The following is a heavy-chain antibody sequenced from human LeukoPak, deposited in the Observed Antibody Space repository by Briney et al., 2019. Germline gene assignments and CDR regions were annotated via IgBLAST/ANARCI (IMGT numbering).Heavy chain of an antibody. V-gene: IGHV4-34*01. D-gene: IGHD3-10*01. CDR1: GGSFSGYY. J-gene: IGHJ4*02. Sequence: PSETLSLTCAVYGGSFSGYYWSWIRQPPGKGLEWIGEINHSGSTNYNPSLKSRVTISVDTSKNQFSLKLSFVTAADTAVYYCARGPRYYYGLGSYYNSWGQGTLVTVSS. CDR2: INHSGST. CDR3: ARGPRYYYGLGSYYNS.